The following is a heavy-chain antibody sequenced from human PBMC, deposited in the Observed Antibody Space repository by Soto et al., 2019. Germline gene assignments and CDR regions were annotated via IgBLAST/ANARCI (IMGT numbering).Heavy chain of an antibody. CDR3: ARVPSP. V-gene: IGHV4-30-2*01. Sequence: QLQLQESGSGLVKPSQTLSLTCAVTGGSISSGGYSWSWFRQPPGKGLEWIEYIYHNRNTYYNPSLKSRVTISVDRSKNQFSLKLSSVTAADTAMYYCARVPSPWGQGTLVTVSS. CDR1: GGSISSGGYS. CDR2: IYHNRNT. J-gene: IGHJ5*02.